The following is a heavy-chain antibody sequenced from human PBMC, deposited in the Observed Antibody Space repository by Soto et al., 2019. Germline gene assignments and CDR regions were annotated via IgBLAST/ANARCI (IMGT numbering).Heavy chain of an antibody. Sequence: EVHLLESGGDLVQRGGSLRLSCAASGFIFSNYAMSWVRQAPGKGLEWVSAISGSGATTYYPDSVKGRFTIPRDNSKNTLYLQMNSLRAEDTAVYYCTKGGIPRRYNIPKVDFDYWGQGSLVTVSS. CDR3: TKGGIPRRYNIPKVDFDY. V-gene: IGHV3-23*01. D-gene: IGHD1-1*01. CDR2: ISGSGATT. J-gene: IGHJ4*02. CDR1: GFIFSNYA.